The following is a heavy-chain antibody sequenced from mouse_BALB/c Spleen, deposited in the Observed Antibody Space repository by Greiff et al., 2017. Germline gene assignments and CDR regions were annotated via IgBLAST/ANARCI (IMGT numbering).Heavy chain of an antibody. CDR1: GYTFTSYV. CDR2: IYPGDGST. D-gene: IGHD1-1*01. V-gene: IGHV1S56*01. Sequence: VQLQQSGPELVKPGASVKMSCKASGYTFTSYVMHWVKQKPGQGLEWIGWIYPGDGSTKYNEKFKGKTTLTADKSSSTAYMLLSSLTSEDSAIYFCARPGDYGNRPWFAYWGQGTLVTVSA. CDR3: ARPGDYGNRPWFAY. J-gene: IGHJ3*01.